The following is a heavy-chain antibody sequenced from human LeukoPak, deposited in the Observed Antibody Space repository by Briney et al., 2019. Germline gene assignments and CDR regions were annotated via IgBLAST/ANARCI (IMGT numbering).Heavy chain of an antibody. CDR3: AREFSMVLGYFDL. D-gene: IGHD3-10*01. CDR2: IKQDGSEK. J-gene: IGHJ2*01. CDR1: GFTFSSYW. V-gene: IGHV3-7*01. Sequence: PGGSLRLPCAASGFTFSSYWMSWVRQAPGKGLEWVANIKQDGSEKYYVDSVKGRFTISRDNAKNSLYLQMNSLRAEDTAVYYCAREFSMVLGYFDLWGRGTLVTVSS.